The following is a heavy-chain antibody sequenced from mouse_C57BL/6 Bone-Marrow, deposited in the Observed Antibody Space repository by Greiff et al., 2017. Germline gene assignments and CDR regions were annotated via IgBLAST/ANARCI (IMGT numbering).Heavy chain of an antibody. CDR2: IDPENGDT. V-gene: IGHV14-4*01. D-gene: IGHD1-1*01. Sequence: VQLQQSGAELVRPGASVKLSCTASGFNIKDDYMHWVKQRPEQGLEWIGWIDPENGDTEYASKFQGKAPITADTSSNTAYLQLSSLTSEDTAVYYCTTPITTVVAPWYFDVWGTGTTVTVSS. CDR1: GFNIKDDY. J-gene: IGHJ1*03. CDR3: TTPITTVVAPWYFDV.